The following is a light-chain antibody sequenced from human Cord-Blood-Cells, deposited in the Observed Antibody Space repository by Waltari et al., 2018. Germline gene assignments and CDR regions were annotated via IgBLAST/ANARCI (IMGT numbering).Light chain of an antibody. J-gene: IGLJ2*01. CDR2: GKN. CDR1: SLRSYY. V-gene: IGLV3-19*01. Sequence: SSELTQDPAVSVALGQTVRITCQGDSLRSYYASWYQQKPGQAPVLVIYGKNNRPSGIPDRFSGSSSGNTASLTITGAQAEDEADYYGNSRDSSGKRFGGGTKLTVL. CDR3: NSRDSSGKR.